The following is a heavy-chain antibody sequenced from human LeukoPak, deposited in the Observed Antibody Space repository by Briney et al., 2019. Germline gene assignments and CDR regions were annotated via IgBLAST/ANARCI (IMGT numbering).Heavy chain of an antibody. CDR2: INPSGGST. CDR1: GYTFTSYY. V-gene: IGHV1-46*01. CDR3: ESPSLSLRFLEWLSRKEVWYFDL. J-gene: IGHJ2*01. D-gene: IGHD3-3*01. Sequence: ASVKVSCKASGYTFTSYYMHWVRQAPVQGLEWMGIINPSGGSTSYAQKFQGRVTMTRDTSTSTVSMELSSLRSEDTAVYYCESPSLSLRFLEWLSRKEVWYFDLWGRGTLVTVSS.